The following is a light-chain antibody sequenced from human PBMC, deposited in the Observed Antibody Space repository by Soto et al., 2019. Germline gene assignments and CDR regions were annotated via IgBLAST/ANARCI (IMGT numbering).Light chain of an antibody. CDR3: LQDYNYPLT. V-gene: IGKV1-6*01. CDR1: QGIRND. CDR2: AAS. J-gene: IGKJ4*02. Sequence: QITHSPSSLSASVGDRVTITCRASQGIRNDLGWYQQKPGKAPKLLIYAASSLQSGIPSRFSGSGSGTDFTLTISSLQPEDFASYYCLQDYNYPLTVGAVTKVDIK.